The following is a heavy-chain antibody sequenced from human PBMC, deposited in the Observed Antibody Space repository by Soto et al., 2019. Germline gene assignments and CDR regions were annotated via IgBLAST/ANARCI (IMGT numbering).Heavy chain of an antibody. Sequence: PSETLSLTCTVSGGSISSSSYYWGWIRQPPGKGLEWIGSIYYSGSTYYNPSLKSRVTISVDTSKNQFSLKLSSVTAADTAVYYCARRLPYGDLDYWGQGTLVTVSS. V-gene: IGHV4-39*01. J-gene: IGHJ4*02. D-gene: IGHD4-17*01. CDR1: GGSISSSSYY. CDR3: ARRLPYGDLDY. CDR2: IYYSGST.